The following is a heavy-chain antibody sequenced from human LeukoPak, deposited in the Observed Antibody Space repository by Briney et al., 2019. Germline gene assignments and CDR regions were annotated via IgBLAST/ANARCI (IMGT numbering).Heavy chain of an antibody. CDR2: VSNSGGST. Sequence: PGGSLRLSCAASGFTFRSYAMSWVRQAPGKGLEWVSGVSNSGGSTYYADSVKGRFTISRDNAKSTVYLQMNSLRAEDTAVYYCAKDRRAAAAHFDYWGQGSLVTVSS. CDR1: GFTFRSYA. J-gene: IGHJ4*02. CDR3: AKDRRAAAAHFDY. V-gene: IGHV3-23*01. D-gene: IGHD6-13*01.